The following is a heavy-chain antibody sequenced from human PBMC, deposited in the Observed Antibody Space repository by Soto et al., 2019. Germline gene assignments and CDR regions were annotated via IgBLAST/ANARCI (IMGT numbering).Heavy chain of an antibody. CDR2: IIPIFGTA. J-gene: IGHJ4*02. V-gene: IGHV1-69*01. Sequence: QVQLVQSGAEVKKPGSSVKVSCKASGGTFSSYAISWVRQAPGQGLEWMGGIIPIFGTANYAQKFRGRVTITADESTSTAYMELSSLRSEDTAVYYCARGHHDYVWGSYRYRYFDYWGQGTLVTVSS. D-gene: IGHD3-16*02. CDR3: ARGHHDYVWGSYRYRYFDY. CDR1: GGTFSSYA.